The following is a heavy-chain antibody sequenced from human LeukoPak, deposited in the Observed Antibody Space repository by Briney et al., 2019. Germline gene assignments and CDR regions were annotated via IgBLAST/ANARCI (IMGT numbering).Heavy chain of an antibody. D-gene: IGHD1-26*01. J-gene: IGHJ4*02. CDR1: GGSISSYY. CDR2: IYYSGST. V-gene: IGHV4-59*01. CDR3: AREAQQYSGSYYVDY. Sequence: SETLSLTCTVSGGSISSYYWSWIRQPPGKGLEWIGYIYYSGSTNFNPSLKSRVTISVDTSKNQFSLKLSSVTAADTAVYYCAREAQQYSGSYYVDYWGQGTLVTVSS.